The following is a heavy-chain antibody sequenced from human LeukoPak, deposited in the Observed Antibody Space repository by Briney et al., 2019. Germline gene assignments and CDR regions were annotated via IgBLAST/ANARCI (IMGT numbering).Heavy chain of an antibody. D-gene: IGHD6-13*01. J-gene: IGHJ4*02. CDR1: GFTFSSYS. CDR3: ARTIAAAAFDY. CDR2: ISSSSSYI. Sequence: GGSLRLSCAASGFTFSSYSMNWVRRAPGKGLEWVSSISSSSSYIYYADSVKGRFTISRDNAKNSLYLQMNSLRAEDTAVYYCARTIAAAAFDYWGQGTLVTVSS. V-gene: IGHV3-21*01.